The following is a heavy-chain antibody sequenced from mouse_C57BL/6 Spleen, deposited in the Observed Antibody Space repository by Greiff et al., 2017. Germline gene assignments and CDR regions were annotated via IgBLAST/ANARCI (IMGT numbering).Heavy chain of an antibody. CDR2: ICPGDGDT. CDR3: ARTDCCGSGDWFAY. V-gene: IGHV1-80*01. Sequence: VQLMESGAELVKPGASVKISCTASGYAFSSYWMNWVKQRPGKGLEWIGEICPGDGDTNYDGKFKGKGTLTADKSSSTAYLQLSSLTSEDAAVCFCARTDCCGSGDWFAYWGQGTLVTVSA. J-gene: IGHJ3*01. D-gene: IGHD1-1*01. CDR1: GYAFSSYW.